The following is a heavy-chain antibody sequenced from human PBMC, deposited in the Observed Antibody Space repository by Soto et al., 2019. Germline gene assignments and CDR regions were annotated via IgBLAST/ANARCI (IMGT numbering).Heavy chain of an antibody. V-gene: IGHV3-74*01. J-gene: IGHJ3*02. CDR1: RFSNSW. CDR2: INTHGDKA. Sequence: GGSLRLSCAASRFSNSWLHWVRQFPGKGPVWVSRINTHGDKADYADCVKGRFTMSRDYATDTVYLQMNNLRVEDTAVYYCGRGPGAYVYFGFDIWGKGTMVTVSS. CDR3: GRGPGAYVYFGFDI. D-gene: IGHD3-9*01.